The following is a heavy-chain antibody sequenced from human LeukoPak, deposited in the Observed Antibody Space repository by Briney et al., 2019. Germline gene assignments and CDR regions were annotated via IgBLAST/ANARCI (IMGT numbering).Heavy chain of an antibody. CDR2: ISGSGGST. Sequence: GGSLRLSCAASGFTFSSYAMSWVRQAPGKGLEWFSIISGSGGSTYYADSVKGRFTISRDNSKNTLYLQMNSLRVEDTAVYYCAKDRRASSSWYEGGDYWGQGTLVTVSS. V-gene: IGHV3-23*01. CDR1: GFTFSSYA. D-gene: IGHD6-13*01. J-gene: IGHJ4*02. CDR3: AKDRRASSSWYEGGDY.